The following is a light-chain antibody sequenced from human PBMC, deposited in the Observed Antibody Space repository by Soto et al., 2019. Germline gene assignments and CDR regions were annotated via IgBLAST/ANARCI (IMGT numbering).Light chain of an antibody. CDR3: QQYSSPPGT. CDR2: GTS. Sequence: EIVLTQSPGTLSLSPGEGATLSCRASQSISSSHLAWYQQRLGQAPRLLIYGTSNRATGIPDRFSGSRSGTDFTLTITRLEPEDFAVYYCQQYSSPPGTFGQATKVDTK. J-gene: IGKJ1*01. CDR1: QSISSSH. V-gene: IGKV3-20*01.